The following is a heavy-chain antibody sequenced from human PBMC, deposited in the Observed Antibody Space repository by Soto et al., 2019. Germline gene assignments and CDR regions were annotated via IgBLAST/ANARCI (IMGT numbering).Heavy chain of an antibody. CDR3: AGHGGGISGEIAVAGYYYYYGMDV. J-gene: IGHJ6*02. CDR1: GGSISSSSYY. Sequence: SSETLSLTCTVSGGSISSSSYYWGWIRQPPGKGLEWIGSIYYSGSTYYNPSLKSRVTISVDTSKNQFSLKLSSVTAADTAVYYCAGHGGGISGEIAVAGYYYYYGMDVWGQGTTVTVSS. CDR2: IYYSGST. D-gene: IGHD6-19*01. V-gene: IGHV4-39*01.